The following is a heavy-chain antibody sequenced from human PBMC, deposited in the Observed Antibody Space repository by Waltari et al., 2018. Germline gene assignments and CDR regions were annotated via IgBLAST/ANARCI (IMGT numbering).Heavy chain of an antibody. J-gene: IGHJ3*02. Sequence: QVQLQESGPGLVKPSETLSLTCTVSGYSISSGYYWGWIRQPPGKGLEWIGSIYHSGGTYYNPSLKSRVTISVDTSKNQFSLKLSSVTAADTAVYYCARGVAARRWGAFDIWGQGTMVTVSS. D-gene: IGHD6-6*01. V-gene: IGHV4-38-2*02. CDR3: ARGVAARRWGAFDI. CDR1: GYSISSGYY. CDR2: IYHSGGT.